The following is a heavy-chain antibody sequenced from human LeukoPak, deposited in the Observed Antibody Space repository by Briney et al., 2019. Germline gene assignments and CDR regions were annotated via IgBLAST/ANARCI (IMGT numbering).Heavy chain of an antibody. V-gene: IGHV4-59*01. D-gene: IGHD3-10*01. CDR2: IYYSGSS. Sequence: SETLSLTCTVSGDSISSYYWSWVRQPPGKGLEGVGYIYYSGSSNYTPSLNSPVTISVDTSKNQFSLKLSSVTAADTAVYYCASAGDYYYGMDVWGQGTTVTLSS. CDR1: GDSISSYY. CDR3: ASAGDYYYGMDV. J-gene: IGHJ6*02.